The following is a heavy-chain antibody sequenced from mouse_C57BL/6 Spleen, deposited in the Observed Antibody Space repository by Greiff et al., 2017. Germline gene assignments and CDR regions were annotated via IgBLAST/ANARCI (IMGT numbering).Heavy chain of an antibody. CDR2: IDPSDSET. CDR3: ARGDYDERFAY. D-gene: IGHD2-4*01. J-gene: IGHJ3*01. Sequence: QVQLKQPGAELVRPGSSVKLSCKASGYTFTSYWTHWVKQRPIQGLEWIGNIDPSDSETHSNQKFKDKATLTVHKSSSTAYMQLSSLTSEDSAVYYCARGDYDERFAYWGQGTLVTVSA. V-gene: IGHV1-52*01. CDR1: GYTFTSYW.